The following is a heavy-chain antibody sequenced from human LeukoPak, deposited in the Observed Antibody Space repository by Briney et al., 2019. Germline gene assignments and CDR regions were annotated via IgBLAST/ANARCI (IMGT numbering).Heavy chain of an antibody. Sequence: SGGSLRLSCAASGXTVSSNYMNWVRQAPGKGLESVSVIYSGGNTNYADSVKGRFTISRDNSKNTLYLQMNNLRAEDTAVYYCGRSSGYWYYFDYWGHGTLVAVSS. D-gene: IGHD3-22*01. CDR3: GRSSGYWYYFDY. CDR2: IYSGGNT. V-gene: IGHV3-53*05. CDR1: GXTVSSNY. J-gene: IGHJ4*01.